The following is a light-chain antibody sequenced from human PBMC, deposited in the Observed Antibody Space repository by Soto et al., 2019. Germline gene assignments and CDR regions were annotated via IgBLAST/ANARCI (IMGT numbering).Light chain of an antibody. CDR3: QQYDSYPLT. J-gene: IGKJ4*01. CDR1: QSISSW. Sequence: DIQMTQSPSTLSASVGDRVTITCRASQSISSWLAWYQHKPGKAPNLLIYKASSLESGVPSRFGGSGSGTEFTLTVSSLQPDDLATYYCQQYDSYPLTFGGGTKVDIK. CDR2: KAS. V-gene: IGKV1-5*03.